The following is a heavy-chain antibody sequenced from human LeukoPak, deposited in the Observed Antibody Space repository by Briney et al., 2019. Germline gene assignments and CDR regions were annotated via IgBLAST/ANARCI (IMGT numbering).Heavy chain of an antibody. CDR2: VSGSGSNT. D-gene: IGHD6-19*01. V-gene: IGHV3-23*01. J-gene: IGHJ3*02. CDR1: GFTFSSYA. CDR3: ARRQATGYSSGGWAFDI. Sequence: GGSLRLSCAASGFTFSSYAMSWVRQAPGKGLEWVSTVSGSGSNTYYADSVKGRFTISRDNSKNTLYLQMNSLRAEDTAVYHCARRQATGYSSGGWAFDIWGQGTMVTVSS.